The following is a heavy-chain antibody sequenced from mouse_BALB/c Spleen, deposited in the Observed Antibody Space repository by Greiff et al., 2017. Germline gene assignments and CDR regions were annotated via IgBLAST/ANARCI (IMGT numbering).Heavy chain of an antibody. CDR1: GFSLSTSGMG. V-gene: IGHV8-12*01. CDR2: IYWDDDK. D-gene: IGHD2-14*01. Sequence: QVTLKVSGPGILQPSQTLSLTCSFSGFSLSTSGMGVSWIRQPSGKGLEWLAHIYWDDDKRYNPSLKSRLTISKDTSSNQVFLKITSVDTADTATYYCARRAEVREYWYFDVWGAGTTVTVSS. J-gene: IGHJ1*01. CDR3: ARRAEVREYWYFDV.